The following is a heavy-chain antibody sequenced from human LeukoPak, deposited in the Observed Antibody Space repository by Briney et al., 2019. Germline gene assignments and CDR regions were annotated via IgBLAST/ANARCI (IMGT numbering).Heavy chain of an antibody. D-gene: IGHD5-12*01. CDR3: AKSSGHDLFDY. CDR1: GFTFSNYA. V-gene: IGHV3-23*01. J-gene: IGHJ4*02. CDR2: ISGSGGNT. Sequence: GGSLRLSCAASGFTFSNYAMSWVRQAPGKGLEWVSAISGSGGNTYYADSVKGRFTISRDNSKNTLCLQMNSLRAEDTAVYYCAKSSGHDLFDYWGQGTLVTVSS.